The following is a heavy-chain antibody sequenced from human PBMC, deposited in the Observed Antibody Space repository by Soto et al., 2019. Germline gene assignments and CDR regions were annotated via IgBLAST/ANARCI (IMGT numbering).Heavy chain of an antibody. CDR3: ARDGGSHSGGIDY. Sequence: QLQLVQSGTEVKEPGSSVKVSCKASGGTFSTSSFVWVRQGPGQGLEWMGGIIPIFGTANYAQKFQGRVTITADEFTSTSYMELSSLRSEDTAVYYCARDGGSHSGGIDYWGQGTLVTVSS. CDR2: IIPIFGTA. CDR1: GGTFSTSS. V-gene: IGHV1-69*01. J-gene: IGHJ4*02. D-gene: IGHD1-26*01.